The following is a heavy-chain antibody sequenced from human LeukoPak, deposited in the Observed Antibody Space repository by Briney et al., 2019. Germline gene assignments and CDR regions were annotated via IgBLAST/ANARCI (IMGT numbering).Heavy chain of an antibody. CDR3: ARESFSGYDTGHFDY. CDR1: GGSISSSNW. Sequence: SGTLSLTCAVSGGSISSSNWWSWVRQPPGKGLEWIGEIYHSGSTNYSPSLKSRVTISVDKSKNQFSLKLSSVTAADTAVYYCARESFSGYDTGHFDYWGQGTLVTVSS. V-gene: IGHV4-4*02. J-gene: IGHJ4*02. CDR2: IYHSGST. D-gene: IGHD5-12*01.